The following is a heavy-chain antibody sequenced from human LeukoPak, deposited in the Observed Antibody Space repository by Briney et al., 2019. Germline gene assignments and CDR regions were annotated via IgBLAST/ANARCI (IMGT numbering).Heavy chain of an antibody. D-gene: IGHD3-9*01. CDR2: IRSKTYNYAT. Sequence: PGGSLRLSCAASGLSFSGAAMHWVRQASGRGLEWVGRIRSKTYNYATTSGASVKGRFTFSRDDSKNTAYLQMNSLKIEDTAVYYCTTGDFDWLLPFDYWGQGTPVPVSS. J-gene: IGHJ4*02. CDR3: TTGDFDWLLPFDY. CDR1: GLSFSGAA. V-gene: IGHV3-73*01.